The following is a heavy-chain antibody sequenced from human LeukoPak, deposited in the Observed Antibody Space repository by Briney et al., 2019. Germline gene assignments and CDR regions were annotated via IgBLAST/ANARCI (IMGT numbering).Heavy chain of an antibody. CDR1: GFTFSSYA. J-gene: IGHJ4*02. CDR2: ISSNGGST. V-gene: IGHV3-64*01. D-gene: IGHD5-18*01. Sequence: GRSLRLSCAASGFTFSSYAMHWVRQAPGKGLEYVSAISSNGGSTYYANSVKGRFTISRDNSKNTLYLQMGSLRAEDMAVYYCARGVYSYGLVFDYWGQGTLVTVSS. CDR3: ARGVYSYGLVFDY.